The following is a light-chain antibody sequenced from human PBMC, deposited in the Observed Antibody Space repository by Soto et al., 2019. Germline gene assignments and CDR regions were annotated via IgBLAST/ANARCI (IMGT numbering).Light chain of an antibody. CDR2: GAS. J-gene: IGKJ5*01. CDR1: QSVFSS. CDR3: QQYGSSPIT. V-gene: IGKV3-20*01. Sequence: EIVLTQSPGTLSLSPGERATLSCRASQSVFSSLAWYQQKPGQAPRLLIYGASSRATGIPDRFSGSGSGTDFTLTISRLEPEDFAVYYCQQYGSSPITFGQGTRLEI.